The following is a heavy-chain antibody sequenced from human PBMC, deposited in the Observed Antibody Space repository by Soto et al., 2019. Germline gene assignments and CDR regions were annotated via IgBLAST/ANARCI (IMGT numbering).Heavy chain of an antibody. CDR2: ISYDGSNK. CDR3: AKDGFEEQWYYGMDV. J-gene: IGHJ6*02. CDR1: GFTFSSYG. Sequence: QVQLVESGGGVVQPGRSLRLSCAASGFTFSSYGMHWVRQAPGKGLAWVAVISYDGSNKYYADSVKGRFTISRDNSKNTLYLQMNSLRAEDTAVYYCAKDGFEEQWYYGMDVWGQGTTVTVSS. D-gene: IGHD6-19*01. V-gene: IGHV3-30*18.